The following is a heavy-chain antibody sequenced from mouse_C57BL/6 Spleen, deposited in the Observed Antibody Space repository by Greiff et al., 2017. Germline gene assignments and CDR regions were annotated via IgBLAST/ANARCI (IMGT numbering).Heavy chain of an antibody. CDR3: ARGSTVGAFDD. Sequence: VQLQQSGPVLVKPGASVKMSCKASGYTFTDYYMNWVKQSHGKSLEWIGVINPYNGGTSYNQKFKGKATLTVDKSSSTAYMELNSLTAEDSAVYYCARGSTVGAFDDWGQGTSVTVSS. V-gene: IGHV1-19*01. CDR1: GYTFTDYY. CDR2: INPYNGGT. J-gene: IGHJ4*01. D-gene: IGHD1-1*01.